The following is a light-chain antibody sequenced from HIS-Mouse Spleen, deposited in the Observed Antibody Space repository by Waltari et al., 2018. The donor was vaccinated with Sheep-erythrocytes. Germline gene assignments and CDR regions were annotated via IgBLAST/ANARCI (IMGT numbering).Light chain of an antibody. J-gene: IGLJ1*01. CDR3: CSYAGSYNHV. V-gene: IGLV2-11*01. Sequence: QSALTQPRSVSGSPGQSVTISCTGTSSHVGGYNYVSWYQQHPGKAPKHMIYEVSKRPSGVPDRFSGSKSGNTASLTISGLQAEDEADYYCCSYAGSYNHVFATGTKVTVL. CDR2: EVS. CDR1: SSHVGGYNY.